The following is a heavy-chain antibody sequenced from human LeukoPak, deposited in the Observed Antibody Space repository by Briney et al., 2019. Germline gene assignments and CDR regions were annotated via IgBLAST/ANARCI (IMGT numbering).Heavy chain of an antibody. D-gene: IGHD3-16*01. CDR2: MNPNSGNT. CDR1: GYTFTSYD. CDR3: ARRWRGDNNWFDP. Sequence: ASVKVSCKASGYTFTSYDINWVRQATGQGLEWMGWMNPNSGNTGYAQKFQGRVTMTRNTSISTAYMELSGLRSEDTAVYYCARRWRGDNNWFDPWGQGTLVTVSS. J-gene: IGHJ5*02. V-gene: IGHV1-8*01.